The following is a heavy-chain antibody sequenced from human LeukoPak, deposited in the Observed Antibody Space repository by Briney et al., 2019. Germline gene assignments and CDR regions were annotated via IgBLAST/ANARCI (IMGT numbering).Heavy chain of an antibody. CDR1: GFTFSRYW. J-gene: IGHJ6*02. V-gene: IGHV3-7*01. D-gene: IGHD2-15*01. CDR3: AKDGDCSGGTCYSGFDV. CDR2: IKQDGSEK. Sequence: SLXLSCAASGFTFSRYWMTWVRQAPGKGLEWVANIKQDGSEKYYVDSVKGRFNISRDNAKNSPYLQMNSLRAEDTAVYYCAKDGDCSGGTCYSGFDVWGQGTTVTVSS.